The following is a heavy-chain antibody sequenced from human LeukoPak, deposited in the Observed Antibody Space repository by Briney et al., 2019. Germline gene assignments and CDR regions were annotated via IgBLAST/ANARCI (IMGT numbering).Heavy chain of an antibody. J-gene: IGHJ4*02. CDR3: ARGDGSGSYIY. Sequence: ASVKVSCKASGGTFSSYAISWVRQAPGQGLEWMGWMNPNSGNTGYAQKFQGRVTITRNTSISTAYMELSSLRSEDTAVYYCARGDGSGSYIYWGQGTLVTVSS. CDR1: GGTFSSYA. CDR2: MNPNSGNT. V-gene: IGHV1-8*03. D-gene: IGHD3-10*01.